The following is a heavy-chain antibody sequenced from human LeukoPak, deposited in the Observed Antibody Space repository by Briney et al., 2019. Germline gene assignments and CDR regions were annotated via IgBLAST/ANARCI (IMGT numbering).Heavy chain of an antibody. Sequence: SETLSLTCTVSGGSISSYYWSWIRQPAGKGLEWIGRIYTSGSTNYNPSLKSRVTMSVDTSKNQFSLKPISLTSADTAVYYCARDDYGDYGWAFAIWGQGTMVTVSS. J-gene: IGHJ3*02. CDR3: ARDDYGDYGWAFAI. CDR1: GGSISSYY. D-gene: IGHD4-17*01. V-gene: IGHV4-4*07. CDR2: IYTSGST.